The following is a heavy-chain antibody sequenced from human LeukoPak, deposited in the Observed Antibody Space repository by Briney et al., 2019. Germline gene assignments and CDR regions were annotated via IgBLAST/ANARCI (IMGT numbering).Heavy chain of an antibody. CDR2: ISSSSSTI. Sequence: GGSLRLSCAASGFTFSSYSMNWVRQAPGKGLEWVSYISSSSSTIYYADSVKGRFTISRDNAKNSLYLQMNSLRAEDTAVYYCARGSFAIFGVPWPFDYWGQGTLVTVSS. J-gene: IGHJ4*02. V-gene: IGHV3-48*01. D-gene: IGHD3-3*01. CDR1: GFTFSSYS. CDR3: ARGSFAIFGVPWPFDY.